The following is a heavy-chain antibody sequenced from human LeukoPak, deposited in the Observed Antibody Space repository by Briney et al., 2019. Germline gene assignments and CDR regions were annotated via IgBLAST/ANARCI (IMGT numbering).Heavy chain of an antibody. CDR3: ARVEGP. Sequence: PGRSLRLSCAASGFTFSDFTMNWVRQAPGKGLEWVSSISPSGTYISYMDSLKGRFTISRDNAKNSLYLQMNSLRAEDTAVYYCARVEGPWGQGTLVTVSS. V-gene: IGHV3-21*04. CDR1: GFTFSDFT. J-gene: IGHJ4*02. CDR2: ISPSGTYI.